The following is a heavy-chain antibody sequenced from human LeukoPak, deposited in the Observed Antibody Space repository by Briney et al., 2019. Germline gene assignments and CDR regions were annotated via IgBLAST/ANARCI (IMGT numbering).Heavy chain of an antibody. D-gene: IGHD6-6*01. J-gene: IGHJ4*02. Sequence: SETLSLTCTVSGGSISSYYWSWIRQPPGRGLEWIGYIYYSGSTNYNPSLKSRVTISVDTSKNQFSLKLSSVTAADTAVYYCAREGPRSSYFDYWGQGTLVTVSS. V-gene: IGHV4-59*01. CDR1: GGSISSYY. CDR3: AREGPRSSYFDY. CDR2: IYYSGST.